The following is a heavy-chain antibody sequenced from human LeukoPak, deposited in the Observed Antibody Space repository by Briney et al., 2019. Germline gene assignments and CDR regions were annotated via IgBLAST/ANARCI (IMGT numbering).Heavy chain of an antibody. D-gene: IGHD1-26*01. V-gene: IGHV3-23*01. CDR1: GFTFISYG. J-gene: IGHJ4*02. CDR3: AKEYTGTFSPFPSYFDN. CDR2: ITVRGART. Sequence: GRSLRLSCVGSGFTFISYGMNWVRPDPGNGLGLVTSITVRGARTYYYDSVKSRFTISRDNSKNTLYLQMNSLRAEDTAIYYCAKEYTGTFSPFPSYFDNWGQGTLVTVSS.